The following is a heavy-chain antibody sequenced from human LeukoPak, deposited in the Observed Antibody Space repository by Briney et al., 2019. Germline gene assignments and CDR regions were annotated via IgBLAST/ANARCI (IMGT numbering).Heavy chain of an antibody. Sequence: PGGSLRLSCAASGFSLSSSWMHWVRQAPGKGLVWVSRINSDGSITSYADSVKGRFTISRDSAKNTLYLQMNSLRVEDTAVYYCAEVGVAGTVYWGLGTLVTVSS. V-gene: IGHV3-74*01. J-gene: IGHJ4*02. CDR1: GFSLSSSW. CDR2: INSDGSIT. D-gene: IGHD6-19*01. CDR3: AEVGVAGTVY.